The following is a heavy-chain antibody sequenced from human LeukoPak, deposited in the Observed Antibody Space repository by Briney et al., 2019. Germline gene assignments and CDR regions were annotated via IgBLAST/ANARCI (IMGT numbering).Heavy chain of an antibody. CDR2: ISSSSSTI. V-gene: IGHV3-48*01. Sequence: GGSLRLSCAASGFTFSSYSMNWVRQAPGKGLEWVSYISSSSSTIYYADSVKGRFTISRDNAKNSLYLQMNSLRAEDTAVYYCARDPGGVAFDIWGQGTMVTVSS. D-gene: IGHD2-8*01. J-gene: IGHJ3*02. CDR1: GFTFSSYS. CDR3: ARDPGGVAFDI.